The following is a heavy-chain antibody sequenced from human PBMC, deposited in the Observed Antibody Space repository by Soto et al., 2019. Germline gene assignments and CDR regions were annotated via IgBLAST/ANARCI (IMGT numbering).Heavy chain of an antibody. CDR2: INPNSGGT. J-gene: IGHJ4*02. CDR1: GYTFTVYY. D-gene: IGHD6-13*01. Sequence: GGSVKVSCKASGYTFTVYYMHGVRQSPLQGLEWMGWINPNSGGTNYAQKFQGWVTMTRDTSISTAYMELSRLRSDDTAVYYCARDGRIAAAGRGLGYWGQGTLVTVSS. CDR3: ARDGRIAAAGRGLGY. V-gene: IGHV1-2*04.